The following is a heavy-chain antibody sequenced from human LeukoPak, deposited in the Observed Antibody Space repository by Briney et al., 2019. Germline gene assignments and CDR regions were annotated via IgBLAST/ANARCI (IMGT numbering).Heavy chain of an antibody. D-gene: IGHD3-10*01. Sequence: SETLSLTCTVSGGSISSYYWSWLRQPPGKGLVCSGYIYYSGTTNYNPSLKSGVTILVDTSKNQFSLKLSSVSAADTALYFCARDRGLRDFDCWGQGTLVTVSS. CDR3: ARDRGLRDFDC. CDR1: GGSISSYY. V-gene: IGHV4-59*01. J-gene: IGHJ4*02. CDR2: IYYSGTT.